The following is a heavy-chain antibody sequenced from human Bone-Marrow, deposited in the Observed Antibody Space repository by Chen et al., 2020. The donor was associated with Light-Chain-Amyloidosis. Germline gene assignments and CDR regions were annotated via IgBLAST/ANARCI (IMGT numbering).Heavy chain of an antibody. CDR3: SREFTGYDDY. J-gene: IGHJ4*02. D-gene: IGHD5-12*01. CDR1: GFTFRTYW. V-gene: IGHV3-74*01. CDR2: INPDGTRV. Sequence: DVQLLESGGGLVQPGGSLRLSCAASGFTFRTYWMHWVRQAPGKGLVWVSRINPDGTRVDYADAVGGRFTISRDDAKSTVYLQINSRRAEDTAVYYCSREFTGYDDYWGQGTLVTVSS.